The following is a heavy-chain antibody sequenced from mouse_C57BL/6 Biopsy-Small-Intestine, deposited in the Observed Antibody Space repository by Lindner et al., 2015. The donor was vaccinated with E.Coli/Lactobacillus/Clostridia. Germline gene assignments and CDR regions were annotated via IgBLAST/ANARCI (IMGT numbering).Heavy chain of an antibody. CDR1: GYSFTGHY. D-gene: IGHD2-10*02. Sequence: SVKVSCKASGYSFTGHYLHWLRQAPGQGLEWLGWIDPNNGATNYALSFRGYISMTRDTSITTVYLELSRLRSDDTAVYYCARVRGFQLDKYFDYWGQGTLVTVSS. V-gene: IGHV1-66*01. J-gene: IGHJ4*01. CDR2: IDPNNGAT. CDR3: ARVRGFQLDKYFDY.